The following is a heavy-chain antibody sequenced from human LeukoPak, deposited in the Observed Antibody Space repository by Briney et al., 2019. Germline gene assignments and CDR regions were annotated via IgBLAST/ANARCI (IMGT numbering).Heavy chain of an antibody. V-gene: IGHV1-24*01. CDR1: GYILTELS. J-gene: IGHJ4*02. Sequence: ASVNVSFKVSGYILTELSMHWVRQAPGKGLEWMGGFDPEDGETIYAQKFQGRVTMTEDTSTDTAYMELSSLRSEDTAVYYCATGGNSFDYWGQGTLVTVSS. D-gene: IGHD4-23*01. CDR3: ATGGNSFDY. CDR2: FDPEDGET.